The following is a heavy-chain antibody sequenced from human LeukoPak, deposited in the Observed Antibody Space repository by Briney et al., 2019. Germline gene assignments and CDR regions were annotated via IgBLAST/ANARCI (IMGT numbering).Heavy chain of an antibody. V-gene: IGHV3-30*18. J-gene: IGHJ4*02. Sequence: GGSLRLSCAASGFIFSNSAMHWVRQAPGKGLEWVAVISYDGSNKYYADSVKGRFTISRDNSKNTLYLQMNSLRAEDTAVYYCAKDMDYYDSSGYGDYWGQGTPVTVSS. D-gene: IGHD3-22*01. CDR1: GFIFSNSA. CDR2: ISYDGSNK. CDR3: AKDMDYYDSSGYGDY.